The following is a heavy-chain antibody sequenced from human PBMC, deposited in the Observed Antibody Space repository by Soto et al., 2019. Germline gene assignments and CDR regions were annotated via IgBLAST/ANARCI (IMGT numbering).Heavy chain of an antibody. CDR1: GAPITTTKW. CDR2: LSREANR. CDR3: ATQTISHTWGV. Sequence: QEQPQESGPGLVKPSETLSLTCTVSGAPITTTKWWAWVRLPPGKALEWIGELSREANRNSNPSLEGRFIMSLDQSKNHFSLKLTSVTAADTAIYYCATQTISHTWGVWGRGTSVTVSS. D-gene: IGHD3-16*01. V-gene: IGHV4-4*02. J-gene: IGHJ6*02.